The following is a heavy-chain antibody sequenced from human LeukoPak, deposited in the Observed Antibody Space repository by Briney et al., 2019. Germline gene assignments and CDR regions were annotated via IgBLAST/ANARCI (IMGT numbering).Heavy chain of an antibody. CDR1: GFTFSSYA. CDR3: AKDGWLRLYYFDY. D-gene: IGHD5-12*01. V-gene: IGHV3-23*01. Sequence: GGPLRLSCAASGFTFSSYAMSWVRQAPGKGLEWVSAISGSGGSTYYADSVKGRFTISRDNSKNTLYLQMNSLRAEDTAVYYCAKDGWLRLYYFDYWGQGTLVTVSS. CDR2: ISGSGGST. J-gene: IGHJ4*02.